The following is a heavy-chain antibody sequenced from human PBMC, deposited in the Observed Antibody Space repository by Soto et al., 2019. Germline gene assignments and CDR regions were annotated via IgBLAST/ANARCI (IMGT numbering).Heavy chain of an antibody. D-gene: IGHD2-2*01. Sequence: QVQLVQSGAEVKKPGASVKVSCMASGYTFTGYFIHWVREVPGQGLEYMGWINPNTGGTDYAQKFQGRVTMTRDTSISTVFMEMKRLTSDDTAVYYCARVASWAAMDWFDPWGQGTLVTVS. J-gene: IGHJ5*02. CDR3: ARVASWAAMDWFDP. CDR1: GYTFTGYF. V-gene: IGHV1-2*02. CDR2: INPNTGGT.